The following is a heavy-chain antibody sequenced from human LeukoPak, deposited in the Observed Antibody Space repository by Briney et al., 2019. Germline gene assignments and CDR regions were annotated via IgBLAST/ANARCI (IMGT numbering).Heavy chain of an antibody. V-gene: IGHV4-59*01. CDR2: IYYRGST. CDR3: ARARVAVAGTLIDY. J-gene: IGHJ4*02. D-gene: IGHD6-19*01. CDR1: GGSISSYY. Sequence: SETLSLTCTVSGGSISSYYWSWIRQPPGKGLEWIGYIYYRGSTNYNPSLKSRVTISVDTSKNQFSLKLSSVTAADTAVYYCARARVAVAGTLIDYWGQGTLVTVCS.